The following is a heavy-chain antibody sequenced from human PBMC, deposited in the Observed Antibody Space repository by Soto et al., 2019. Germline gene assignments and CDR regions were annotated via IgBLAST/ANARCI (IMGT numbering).Heavy chain of an antibody. D-gene: IGHD3-22*01. Sequence: GSLRLSCTGSGFPFDDFAINWVRQAPGKGLEWVSAISGSGGSTYYADSVKGRFTISRDNSKNTLYLQMNSLRAEDTAVYYCAKVPSYDSSGLWAFDIWGQGTMVTVSS. CDR2: ISGSGGST. V-gene: IGHV3-23*01. CDR1: GFPFDDFA. J-gene: IGHJ3*02. CDR3: AKVPSYDSSGLWAFDI.